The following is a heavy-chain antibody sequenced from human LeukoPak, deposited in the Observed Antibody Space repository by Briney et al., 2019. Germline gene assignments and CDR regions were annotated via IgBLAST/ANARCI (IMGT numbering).Heavy chain of an antibody. CDR2: INPSGCST. D-gene: IGHD3-10*01. J-gene: IGHJ6*03. CDR1: GYTFTSYY. Sequence: ASVKVSCMASGYTFTSYYIYWVRQDPGQGLEWMGIINPSGCSTNYAQKFQGRVTMTRDTSTSTVYMELSSLRSEDTAVYYCARGPRTTLVRGGQWYYYMDVWGKGTAVTISS. V-gene: IGHV1-46*01. CDR3: ARGPRTTLVRGGQWYYYMDV.